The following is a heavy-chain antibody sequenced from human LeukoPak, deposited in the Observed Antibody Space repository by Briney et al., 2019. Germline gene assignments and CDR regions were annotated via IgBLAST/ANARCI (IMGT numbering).Heavy chain of an antibody. V-gene: IGHV3-23*01. CDR3: AKAAYYYDSSGYYYEYYFDY. Sequence: PGGSLRLSCAASGFTFSSYAMSWVRQAPGKGLEWVSAISGSGGSTYYADSVKGRFTISRDNSKNTLYLQMNSLRAEDTAVYYCAKAAYYYDSSGYYYEYYFDYWGQGTLVTVSS. J-gene: IGHJ4*02. D-gene: IGHD3-22*01. CDR2: ISGSGGST. CDR1: GFTFSSYA.